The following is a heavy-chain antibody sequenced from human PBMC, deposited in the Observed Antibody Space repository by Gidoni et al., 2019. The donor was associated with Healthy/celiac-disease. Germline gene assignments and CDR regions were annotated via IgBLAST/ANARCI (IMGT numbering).Heavy chain of an antibody. D-gene: IGHD5-18*01. CDR3: AIGGYSYPPGY. CDR1: GGSISSSSYY. Sequence: QLQLQESGPGLVKPSETLSLTCTVSGGSISSSSYYWGWIRQPPGKGLEWIGSIYYSGSTYYNPSLKSRVTISVDTSKNQFSLKLSSVTAADTAVYYCAIGGYSYPPGYWGQGTLVTVSS. V-gene: IGHV4-39*01. CDR2: IYYSGST. J-gene: IGHJ4*02.